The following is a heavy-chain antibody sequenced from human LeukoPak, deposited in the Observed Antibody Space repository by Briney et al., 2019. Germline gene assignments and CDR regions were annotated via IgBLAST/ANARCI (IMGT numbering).Heavy chain of an antibody. V-gene: IGHV1-8*01. J-gene: IGHJ4*02. CDR3: ARGSGSYFDIDY. CDR2: MNPNSGNT. CDR1: GYTFTSYD. D-gene: IGHD1-26*01. Sequence: ASVKVPCKASGYTFTSYDINWVRQATGQGLEWMGWMNPNSGNTGYAQKFQGRVTMARNTSISTAYMELSSLRSEDTAVYYCARGSGSYFDIDYWGQGTLVTVSS.